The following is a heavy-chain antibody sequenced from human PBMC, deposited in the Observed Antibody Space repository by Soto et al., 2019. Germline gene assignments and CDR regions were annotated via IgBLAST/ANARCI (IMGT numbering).Heavy chain of an antibody. Sequence: EVQLLESGGGLVQPGGSLRLSCAASGFTFSGFAMNWVRQPPGKGLEWVSSVDYTGSYTFYAASVQGRFTIARDNSKNMVYLELNSLRAEDTAVYYCAKRSGGFSEFDYWGQGTLVIVSS. CDR2: VDYTGSYT. J-gene: IGHJ4*02. D-gene: IGHD5-12*01. CDR3: AKRSGGFSEFDY. V-gene: IGHV3-23*01. CDR1: GFTFSGFA.